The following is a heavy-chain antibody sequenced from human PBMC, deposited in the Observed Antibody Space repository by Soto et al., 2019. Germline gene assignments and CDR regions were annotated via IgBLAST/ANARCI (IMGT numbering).Heavy chain of an antibody. Sequence: QVQLVESGGGVVQPGRSLRLSCAASGFTFSSYGMHWVRQAPGKGLEWVAVIWYDGSNKYYADSVKGRFTISRDNSKNTLSLQMNSLRAEDTAVYYCAGDRRVIAAAGAGDYWGQGTLVTVSS. CDR1: GFTFSSYG. CDR2: IWYDGSNK. D-gene: IGHD6-13*01. CDR3: AGDRRVIAAAGAGDY. J-gene: IGHJ4*02. V-gene: IGHV3-33*01.